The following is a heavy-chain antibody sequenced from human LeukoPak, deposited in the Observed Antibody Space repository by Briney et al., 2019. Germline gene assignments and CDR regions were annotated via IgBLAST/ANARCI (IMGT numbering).Heavy chain of an antibody. CDR1: GYRFTTYW. CDR2: IYPGDSDT. J-gene: IGHJ4*02. V-gene: IGHV5-51*01. Sequence: GESLKISCKGSGYRFTTYWIGWVRQMPGKGLEWMGTIYPGDSDTRYSPSFQGQITISADKSISTAYLQWSSLKAPDTAMYYCARGQSPFDYWGQGTLVTVSS. CDR3: ARGQSPFDY.